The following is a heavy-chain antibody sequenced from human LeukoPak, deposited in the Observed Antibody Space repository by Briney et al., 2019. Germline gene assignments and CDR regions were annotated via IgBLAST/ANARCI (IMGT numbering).Heavy chain of an antibody. J-gene: IGHJ5*02. D-gene: IGHD2-2*01. CDR2: IYTSGGT. CDR3: AREGLCLDP. V-gene: IGHV4-61*02. Sequence: PSETLSLTCTVSGGSISSGSYYWSWIRHPAGKGLEWIGRIYTSGGTNYNPSLKSRVTISVDTSKNQFSLKLSSVTAADTAVYYCAREGLCLDPWGQGTLVTVSS. CDR1: GGSISSGSYY.